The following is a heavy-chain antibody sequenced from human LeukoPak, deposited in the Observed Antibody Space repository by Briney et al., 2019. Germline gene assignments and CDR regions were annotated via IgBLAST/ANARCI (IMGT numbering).Heavy chain of an antibody. D-gene: IGHD3-10*01. CDR1: GFTFSSYS. J-gene: IGHJ4*02. CDR3: ARDLMVRGVSDY. CDR2: ISSSSSYI. Sequence: GGSLRLSCAASGFTFSSYSMNWVRQAPGKGLGWVSSISSSSSYIYYADSVKGRFTISRDNAKNSLYLQMNSLRAEDTAVYYSARDLMVRGVSDYWGQGTLVTVSS. V-gene: IGHV3-21*01.